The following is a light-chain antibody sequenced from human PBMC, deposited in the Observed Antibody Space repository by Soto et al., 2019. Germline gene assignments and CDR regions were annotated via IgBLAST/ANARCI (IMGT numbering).Light chain of an antibody. CDR1: QSVSSK. V-gene: IGKV3-15*01. CDR2: GAS. CDR3: QQYNSWLWT. Sequence: EIVMTQSPATLSLSPGEGATLSCRASQSVSSKLAWYQQKPGQAPRLLIYGASTRATGIPARFSGSGSGTEFTLIISRLQSEDSAVYYCQQYNSWLWTFGQGTKVEIK. J-gene: IGKJ1*01.